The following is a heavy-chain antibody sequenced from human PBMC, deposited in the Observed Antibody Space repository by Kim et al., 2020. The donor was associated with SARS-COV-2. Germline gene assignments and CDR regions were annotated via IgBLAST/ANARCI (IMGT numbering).Heavy chain of an antibody. J-gene: IGHJ6*02. D-gene: IGHD2-2*01. Sequence: GESLKISCKGSGYSFTSYWIGWVRQMPGKGLEWMGIIYPGDSDTRYSPSFQGQVTISADKSISTAYLQWSSLKASDTAMYYCARHLGYCSSTSCRDAYGMDVWGQGTTVTVSS. CDR2: IYPGDSDT. CDR1: GYSFTSYW. CDR3: ARHLGYCSSTSCRDAYGMDV. V-gene: IGHV5-51*01.